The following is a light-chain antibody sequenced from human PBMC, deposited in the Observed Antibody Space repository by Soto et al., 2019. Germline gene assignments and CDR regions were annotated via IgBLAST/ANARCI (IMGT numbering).Light chain of an antibody. CDR2: DVN. CDR1: SGDVGGYNF. V-gene: IGLV2-14*03. CDR3: SSYTSGRPLVV. Sequence: QSALTQPASVSGSPGQSITISCTGTSGDVGGYNFVSWYQQHPGKVPKLIIYDVNNRPSGVSDRFSGSKSGNMASLTISGLQADDEAAYYCSSYTSGRPLVVLGGGTKLTV. J-gene: IGLJ2*01.